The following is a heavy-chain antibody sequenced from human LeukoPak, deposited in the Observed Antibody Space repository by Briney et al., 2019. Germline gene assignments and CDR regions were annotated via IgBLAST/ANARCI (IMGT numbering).Heavy chain of an antibody. Sequence: ASVKVSCKASGYTFTSYAMHWVRQAPGQRLEWMGWINAGNGNTKYSQKFQGRVTITRDTSASTAYMELSSLRSEDTAVYYCARDLELYNWNYEGAPDYWGRGTLVTVSS. V-gene: IGHV1-3*01. CDR2: INAGNGNT. CDR1: GYTFTSYA. J-gene: IGHJ4*02. D-gene: IGHD1-7*01. CDR3: ARDLELYNWNYEGAPDY.